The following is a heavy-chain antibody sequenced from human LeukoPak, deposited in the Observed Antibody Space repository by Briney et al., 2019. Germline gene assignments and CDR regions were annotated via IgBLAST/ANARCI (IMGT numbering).Heavy chain of an antibody. Sequence: GGSRRLSCAASGFTFSSYARSWVGKAPGRGRGGFSAISGSGGSTYYVDSVKGRFTISRDNSKNTLYLQMNSLRAEDTAVYYCAKDSWEQQRGYFDYWGQGTLVTVSS. V-gene: IGHV3-23*01. CDR3: AKDSWEQQRGYFDY. CDR1: GFTFSSYA. J-gene: IGHJ4*02. D-gene: IGHD6-13*01. CDR2: ISGSGGST.